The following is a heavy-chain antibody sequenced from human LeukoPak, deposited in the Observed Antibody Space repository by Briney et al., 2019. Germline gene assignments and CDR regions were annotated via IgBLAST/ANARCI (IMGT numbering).Heavy chain of an antibody. CDR3: ARDSWKIFDY. J-gene: IGHJ4*02. Sequence: PSETLSLTCAVYGGSFSGYYWSWIRQPPGKGLEWIGEINHSGSTNYNPSLQSRVTISVDTSKNQFSLKLSSVTAADTAVYYCARDSWKIFDYWGQGTLVTVSS. CDR2: INHSGST. V-gene: IGHV4-34*01. D-gene: IGHD1-1*01. CDR1: GGSFSGYY.